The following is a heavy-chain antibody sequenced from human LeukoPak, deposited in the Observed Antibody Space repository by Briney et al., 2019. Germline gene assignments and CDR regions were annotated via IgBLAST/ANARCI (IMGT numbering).Heavy chain of an antibody. J-gene: IGHJ4*02. CDR1: GFTFSTYA. CDR3: AKDPERAEQVGSYFDY. D-gene: IGHD1-26*01. Sequence: GGSLRLSCAASGFTFSTYAMHWVRQAPGKGLEWVALIWYDGTTKWYADSVKGRFTISRDNSRNTVWLQMNSLRVEDTAVHYCAKDPERAEQVGSYFDYWGQGTLVTVSS. V-gene: IGHV3-33*03. CDR2: IWYDGTTK.